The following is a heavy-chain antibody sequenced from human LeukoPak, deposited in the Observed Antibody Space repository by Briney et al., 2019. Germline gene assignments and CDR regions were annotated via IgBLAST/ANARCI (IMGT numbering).Heavy chain of an antibody. CDR2: INWNGGST. Sequence: SGGSLRLSCAASGFTFDDYGMSWVRQAPGKGLEWVSSINWNGGSTSYADSVKGRFTISRDNAKNSLYVQMNSLRAEDTALYYCARDRGGLEYSFDYWGQGTLVTVSA. CDR1: GFTFDDYG. J-gene: IGHJ4*02. V-gene: IGHV3-20*04. D-gene: IGHD2/OR15-2a*01. CDR3: ARDRGGLEYSFDY.